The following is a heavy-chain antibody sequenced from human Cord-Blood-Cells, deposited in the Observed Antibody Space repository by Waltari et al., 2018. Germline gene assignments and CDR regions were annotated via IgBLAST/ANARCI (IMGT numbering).Heavy chain of an antibody. CDR2: MNPNRGNT. D-gene: IGHD3-10*01. J-gene: IGHJ5*02. CDR3: ARGNYGSGSYRFVWFDP. CDR1: GYTFTSYD. V-gene: IGHV1-8*01. Sequence: QVQLVQSGAEVKKPGASVTVSCTASGYTFTSYDITWVRQATAQGLECMGWMNPNRGNTGYEQKFQGIVTMTRNTAISTAYMELSSLRSEDTAVYYCARGNYGSGSYRFVWFDPWGQGTLVTVSS.